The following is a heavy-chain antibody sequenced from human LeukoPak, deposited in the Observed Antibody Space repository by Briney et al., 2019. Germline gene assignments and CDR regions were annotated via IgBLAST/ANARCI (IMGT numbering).Heavy chain of an antibody. CDR2: IYYSGST. CDR1: GGSISSYY. J-gene: IGHJ4*02. CDR3: ARGGYTFYYFDY. D-gene: IGHD5-18*01. Sequence: PSETLSLTCTVSGGSISSYYWSWIRQPPGKGLEWIGYIYYSGSTNYKPSLKSRVTISVDTSKNQFSLKVSSVTAADTAVYYCARGGYTFYYFDYWGQGTLVTVSS. V-gene: IGHV4-59*01.